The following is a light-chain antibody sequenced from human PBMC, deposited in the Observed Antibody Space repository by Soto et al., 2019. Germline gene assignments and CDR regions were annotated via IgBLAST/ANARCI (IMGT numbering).Light chain of an antibody. Sequence: EIVMTQSPATLSVSPGERATLSCRASQSVSSNLAWYQQKPGQAPRLLIYGASTRATGIPARFSGSGSGTEFTLTISSLQSEDFAVYFCQQYADWPKTFGQGTKVDI. V-gene: IGKV3-15*01. CDR3: QQYADWPKT. CDR1: QSVSSN. CDR2: GAS. J-gene: IGKJ1*01.